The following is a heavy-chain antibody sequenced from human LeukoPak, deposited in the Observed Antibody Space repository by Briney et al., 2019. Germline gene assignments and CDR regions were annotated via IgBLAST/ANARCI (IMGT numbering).Heavy chain of an antibody. CDR2: IDPSDSYT. CDR3: ARHEPEHFSYGDYGLGY. V-gene: IGHV5-10-1*01. J-gene: IGHJ4*02. CDR1: GGSISSYY. D-gene: IGHD4-17*01. Sequence: ETLSLTCTVSGGSISSYYWSWIRQPPGKGREWMGRIDPSDSYTNYSPSFQGHVTISADKSISTAYLQWSSLKASDTAMYYCARHEPEHFSYGDYGLGYGGQGTLVTVSS.